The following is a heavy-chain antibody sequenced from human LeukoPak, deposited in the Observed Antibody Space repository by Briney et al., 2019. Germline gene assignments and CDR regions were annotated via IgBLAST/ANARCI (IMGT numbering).Heavy chain of an antibody. CDR1: GGSISSYY. J-gene: IGHJ4*02. Sequence: NPSETLSVTCTVSGGSISSYYWSWIRQPPGKGLEWIGYIYYSGSTNYNPSLKSRVTISVDTSKNQFSLKLSSVTAADTAVYYCARNSVAMHDYWGQGTLVTVSS. D-gene: IGHD2-21*01. CDR3: ARNSVAMHDY. V-gene: IGHV4-59*08. CDR2: IYYSGST.